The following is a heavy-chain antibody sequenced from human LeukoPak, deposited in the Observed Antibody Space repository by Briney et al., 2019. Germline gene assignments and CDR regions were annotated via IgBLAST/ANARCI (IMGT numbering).Heavy chain of an antibody. Sequence: PGGSLRLSCAASGFTFSSYAMSWVRQAPGKGLEWVSTISGSAGSTYYADSVKGRFTISRDNSKNTLSLQMNSLRAEDTAVYYCAKSHYYGSGSCSHWGQGTLVTVSS. CDR1: GFTFSSYA. V-gene: IGHV3-23*01. J-gene: IGHJ4*02. D-gene: IGHD3-10*01. CDR3: AKSHYYGSGSCSH. CDR2: ISGSAGST.